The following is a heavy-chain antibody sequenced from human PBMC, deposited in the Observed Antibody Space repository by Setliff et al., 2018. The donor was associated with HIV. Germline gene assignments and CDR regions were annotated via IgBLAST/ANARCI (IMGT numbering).Heavy chain of an antibody. D-gene: IGHD3-3*01. CDR3: ARGGPPLEWPKYYFDF. CDR2: VGTASDT. J-gene: IGHJ4*02. CDR1: GFTFSDSD. Sequence: GGSLRLSCAASGFTFSDSDMHWVRQVSGQGLEWVAGVGTASDTFYPDSVKGRFTISRDNAHNSFYLQMNNLRAGDTAVYYCARGGPPLEWPKYYFDFWGQGILVTVSS. V-gene: IGHV3-13*01.